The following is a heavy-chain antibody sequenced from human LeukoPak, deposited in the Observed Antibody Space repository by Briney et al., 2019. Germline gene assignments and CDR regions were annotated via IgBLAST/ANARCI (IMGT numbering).Heavy chain of an antibody. Sequence: PGGSLRLSCAVSGFTFSDYEMTWVRQAPGKGLEWVAHISTVSTYTHYTDSVKGRFTISRDNRKNLLYLQMSSLGAEDTAVYYCARDGSGFYHYYYMDVWGKGTTVTVSS. V-gene: IGHV3-11*06. J-gene: IGHJ6*03. CDR1: GFTFSDYE. D-gene: IGHD6-25*01. CDR2: ISTVSTYT. CDR3: ARDGSGFYHYYYMDV.